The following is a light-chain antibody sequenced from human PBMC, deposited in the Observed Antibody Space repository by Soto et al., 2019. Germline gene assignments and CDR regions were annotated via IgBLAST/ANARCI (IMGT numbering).Light chain of an antibody. CDR1: KLGDKF. J-gene: IGLJ3*02. CDR2: QND. V-gene: IGLV3-1*01. CDR3: QAWDSSSVV. Sequence: SYELIQPPSVSVSPGQTASITCSGYKLGDKFVCWYRQKPGQSPVLVIYQNDARPSGIPERLSGSNSGNTATLTISGTQPMDEADYYCQAWDSSSVVFGGGTKLTVL.